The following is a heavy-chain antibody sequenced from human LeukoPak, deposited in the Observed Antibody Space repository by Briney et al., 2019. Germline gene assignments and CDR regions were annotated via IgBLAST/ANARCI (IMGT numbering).Heavy chain of an antibody. D-gene: IGHD6-19*01. CDR1: GFTFSSYG. Sequence: GGSLRLSCAASGFTFSSYGMHWVRQAPGKGLEWVAVISYDGSNKYYADSVKGRFTISRDNSKNTLYLQMNSLRAEDTAVYYCANSREQWLVTHYFDYWGQGTLVTVSS. J-gene: IGHJ4*02. V-gene: IGHV3-30*18. CDR3: ANSREQWLVTHYFDY. CDR2: ISYDGSNK.